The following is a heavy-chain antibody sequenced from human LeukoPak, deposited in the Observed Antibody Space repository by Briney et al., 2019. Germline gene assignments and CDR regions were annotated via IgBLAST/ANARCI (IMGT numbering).Heavy chain of an antibody. CDR2: INHSGST. V-gene: IGHV4-34*01. CDR1: GGSFSGYY. J-gene: IGHJ4*02. CDR3: AREGVVGATGSYFDY. D-gene: IGHD1-26*01. Sequence: PSETLSPTCAVYGGSFSGYYWSWIRQPPGKGLEWIGEINHSGSTNYNPSLKSRVTISVDTSKNQFSLKLSSVTAADTAVYYCAREGVVGATGSYFDYWGQGTLVTVSS.